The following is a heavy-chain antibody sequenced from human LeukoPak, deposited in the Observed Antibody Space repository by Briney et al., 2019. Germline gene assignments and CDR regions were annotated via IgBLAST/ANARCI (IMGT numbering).Heavy chain of an antibody. Sequence: GGSLRLSCAASGFTFNSYGMHWVRQAPGKGLEWVAFIRYDGSNKYYADSVKGRFTISRDNSKNTLYLQMNSLRAEDTAVYYCAKDAVVAVHYFDYWGQGTLVTVSS. D-gene: IGHD2-15*01. CDR3: AKDAVVAVHYFDY. CDR2: IRYDGSNK. V-gene: IGHV3-30*02. J-gene: IGHJ4*02. CDR1: GFTFNSYG.